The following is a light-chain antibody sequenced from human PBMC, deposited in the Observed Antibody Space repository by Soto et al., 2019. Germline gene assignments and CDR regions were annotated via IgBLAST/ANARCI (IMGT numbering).Light chain of an antibody. CDR1: SSDIGAYKY. J-gene: IGLJ3*02. V-gene: IGLV2-14*03. CDR3: SSYTSSSTLV. CDR2: AVS. Sequence: QSALTQPASVSGSPGQSITISCIGTSSDIGAYKYVSWYQQHPGTAPKLLIYAVSNRPSGVSDRFFGSKSGNTASLTISGLQTDDDADYYCSSYTSSSTLVFGGGTKLTVL.